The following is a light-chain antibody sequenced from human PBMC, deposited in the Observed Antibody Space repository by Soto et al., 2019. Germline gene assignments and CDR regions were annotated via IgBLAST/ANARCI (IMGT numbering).Light chain of an antibody. V-gene: IGLV1-44*01. CDR1: SSNIGSNT. CDR2: SNN. Sequence: QSVLTQPPSASGTPGQRVTISCSGRSSNIGSNTVYWYQQLPGTAPKLLIYSNNQRPSGVPDRFSGSKSGTSASLAISGLQSEDEADYYCLAWDDSLNGPAFGGGTKLTVL. CDR3: LAWDDSLNGPA. J-gene: IGLJ2*01.